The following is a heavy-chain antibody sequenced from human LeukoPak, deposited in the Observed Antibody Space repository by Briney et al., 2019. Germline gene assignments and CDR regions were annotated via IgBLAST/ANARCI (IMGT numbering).Heavy chain of an antibody. Sequence: GGSLRLSCAASGFTFSSYAMSWVRQAPGKGLEWVSAISGSGGSTYYADSVKGRFTISRDNSKNTLYLQMNSLRAEDTAVYYCAPPLGRYYYGMDVWGQGTTVTVSS. D-gene: IGHD3-16*01. CDR1: GFTFSSYA. CDR2: ISGSGGST. CDR3: APPLGRYYYGMDV. J-gene: IGHJ6*02. V-gene: IGHV3-23*01.